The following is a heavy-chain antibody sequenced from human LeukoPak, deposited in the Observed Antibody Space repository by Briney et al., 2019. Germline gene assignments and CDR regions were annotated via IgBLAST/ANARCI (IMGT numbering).Heavy chain of an antibody. Sequence: PGGSLRLSCAASGFTFSSYNMNWVRQAPGKGLEWVSSISNSSSYIYYADSVKGRFTFSRDNAKNTLYLQMNSLRAEDTAVYYCAREGRGHDYGDYGRSPMIVPFDYWGQGTLVTVSS. V-gene: IGHV3-21*01. D-gene: IGHD4-17*01. J-gene: IGHJ4*02. CDR1: GFTFSSYN. CDR2: ISNSSSYI. CDR3: AREGRGHDYGDYGRSPMIVPFDY.